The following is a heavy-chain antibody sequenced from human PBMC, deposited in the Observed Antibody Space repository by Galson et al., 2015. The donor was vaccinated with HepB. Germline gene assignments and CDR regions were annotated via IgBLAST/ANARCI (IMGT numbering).Heavy chain of an antibody. CDR1: GFTVSSNY. CDR2: IYSGGRT. CDR3: ACSGNYYGVDY. V-gene: IGHV3-53*01. D-gene: IGHD3-22*01. J-gene: IGHJ4*02. Sequence: SLRLSCAVSGFTVSSNYMSWVRQAPGNGLEWVSIIYSGGRTYYADSVKGRFTISRDTSRNTFYIQMNNLRAEDTAVYYCACSGNYYGVDYWGQGTLVTVSS.